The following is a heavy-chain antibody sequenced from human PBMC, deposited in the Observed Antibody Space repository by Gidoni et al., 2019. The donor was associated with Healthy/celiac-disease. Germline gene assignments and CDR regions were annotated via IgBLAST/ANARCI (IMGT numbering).Heavy chain of an antibody. CDR3: ERGKAVARTPLIDY. CDR2: IYYSGST. V-gene: IGHV4-59*01. CDR1: VGSISTYY. J-gene: IGHJ4*02. D-gene: IGHD6-19*01. Sequence: QVQLQESGPGLVKPSETLSLPCTVSVGSISTYYWSWIRQPPGKGLEWIGYIYYSGSTNYKPSLKSRVTISVDTTKNQFALKLSSVTAADTAVYYCERGKAVARTPLIDYWGQGTLVTVSS.